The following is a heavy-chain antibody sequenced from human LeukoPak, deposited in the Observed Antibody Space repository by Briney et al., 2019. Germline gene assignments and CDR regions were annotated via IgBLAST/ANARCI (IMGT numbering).Heavy chain of an antibody. CDR3: AKDGLAGVFGNWFDP. Sequence: GRSLRLSCAASGFTFDDYAMHWVRQAPGKGLEWVSGISWNSGSIGYADSVKGRFTISRDNSKNSLYLQMNSLSAEDMALYYCAKDGLAGVFGNWFDPWGQGTLVTVSS. J-gene: IGHJ5*02. CDR1: GFTFDDYA. V-gene: IGHV3-9*03. D-gene: IGHD6-19*01. CDR2: ISWNSGSI.